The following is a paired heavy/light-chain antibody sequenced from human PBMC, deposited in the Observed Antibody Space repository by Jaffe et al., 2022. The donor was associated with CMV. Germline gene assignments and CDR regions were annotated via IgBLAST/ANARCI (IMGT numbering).Light chain of an antibody. CDR3: QQSYSTQRT. J-gene: IGKJ2*02. CDR1: QSISSF. CDR2: AAF. Sequence: DIQMTQSPSSLSASVGDRVTITCRASQSISSFLNWYQHTPGKAPKLLIFAAFNLQSGVPSRFSGSGSGTHFTLTINSLQPEDFATYYCQQSYSTQRTFGRGTKLQIK. V-gene: IGKV1-39*01.
Heavy chain of an antibody. J-gene: IGHJ5*02. D-gene: IGHD2-21*01. CDR2: ISTHNGDT. V-gene: IGHV1-18*01. Sequence: QVQVVQSGAEVKKPGASVKVSCKTSGYTFSNYDINWVRQAPGQGLEWMGWISTHNGDTRYAQKLQARVTMTTDTSTSTVHMELRSLKSDDTAVYYCARESQPRHSTLWTAYPTEEGGGGWFDPWGQGTLVTVSS. CDR3: ARESQPRHSTLWTAYPTEEGGGGWFDP. CDR1: GYTFSNYD.